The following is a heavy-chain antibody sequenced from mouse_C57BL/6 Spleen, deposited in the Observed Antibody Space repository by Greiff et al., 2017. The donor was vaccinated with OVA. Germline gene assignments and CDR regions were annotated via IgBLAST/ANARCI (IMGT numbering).Heavy chain of an antibody. CDR1: GYTFTSYG. CDR3: ARGLPYYYAMDY. V-gene: IGHV1-81*01. J-gene: IGHJ4*01. CDR2: IYPRSGNT. Sequence: QVQLQQSGAELARPGASVKLSCKASGYTFTSYGISWVKQRTGQGLEWIGEIYPRSGNTYYNEKFKGKATLTADKSSSTAYMELRSLTSEDSAVYFCARGLPYYYAMDYWGQGTSVTVSS. D-gene: IGHD2-1*01.